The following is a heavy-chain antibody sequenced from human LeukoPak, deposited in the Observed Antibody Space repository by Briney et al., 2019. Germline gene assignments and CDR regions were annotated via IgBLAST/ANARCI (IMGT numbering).Heavy chain of an antibody. CDR2: INPKSGGA. CDR3: ARAAKWGYYDSSGYLGY. CDR1: GFAFNAYN. J-gene: IGHJ4*02. Sequence: ASVKVSCKASGFAFNAYNIHWVRQAPGQGLEWMGWINPKSGGANYAQKFQGRVTMTWDTSISTAYMELSRLRSDDTAVYYCARAAKWGYYDSSGYLGYWGQGTLVTVSS. V-gene: IGHV1-2*02. D-gene: IGHD3-22*01.